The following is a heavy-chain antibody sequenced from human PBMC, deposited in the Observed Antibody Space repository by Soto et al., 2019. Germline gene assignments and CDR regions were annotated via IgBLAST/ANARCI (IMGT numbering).Heavy chain of an antibody. CDR1: GYSIRSSDW. V-gene: IGHV4-28*01. CDR2: NTHGGST. CDR3: ARMAVTTFYYYAMDV. D-gene: IGHD6-19*01. Sequence: SETLSLTCAVYGYSIRSSDWWGWIRQPPGKGLEWIGYNTHGGSTNYNPSLKRRVTMSVDPSKNQFSLNLTSVTAVDTAVYYCARMAVTTFYYYAMDVWGQGTTVTVSS. J-gene: IGHJ6*02.